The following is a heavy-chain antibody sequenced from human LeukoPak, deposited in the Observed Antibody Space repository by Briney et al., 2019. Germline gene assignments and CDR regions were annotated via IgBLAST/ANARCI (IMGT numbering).Heavy chain of an antibody. CDR3: ARVKDQLVWYSDL. J-gene: IGHJ2*01. Sequence: GGSLRLSCAASGFPFSSYGMHWVRQAPGKGLEWVAVTWYDGSKEYYGDAVRGRFTISRDNSKNTLYLQMDSLSADDTAVYYCARVKDQLVWYSDLWGRGTLVTVSS. CDR2: TWYDGSKE. D-gene: IGHD1-1*01. CDR1: GFPFSSYG. V-gene: IGHV3-33*01.